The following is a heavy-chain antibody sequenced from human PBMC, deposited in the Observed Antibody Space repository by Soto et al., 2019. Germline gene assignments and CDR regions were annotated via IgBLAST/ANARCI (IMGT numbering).Heavy chain of an antibody. V-gene: IGHV3-23*01. CDR1: GFTFSSYA. Sequence: EVQLLESGGGLVQPGGSLRLSCAASGFTFSSYAMSWVRQAPGKGLEWVSAISGSGGSTYYADSVKGRFTISRDNSKNTLYLQMNSLRAEDTAVYYCAKDHITMVRGEKIQTKHFDYWGQGTLVTVSS. CDR2: ISGSGGST. CDR3: AKDHITMVRGEKIQTKHFDY. J-gene: IGHJ4*02. D-gene: IGHD3-10*01.